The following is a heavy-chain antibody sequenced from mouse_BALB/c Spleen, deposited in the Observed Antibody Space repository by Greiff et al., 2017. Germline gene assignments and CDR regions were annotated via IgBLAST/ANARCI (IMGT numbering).Heavy chain of an antibody. CDR1: GFNIKDTY. D-gene: IGHD1-2*01. CDR2: IDPANGNT. Sequence: EVQLQQSGAELVKPGASVKLSCTASGFNIKDTYMHWVKQRPEQGLEWIGRIDPANGNTKYDPTVQGRATITADTSSNTAYLQLSSLTSEDTAVYYCARARLRGYIDVWGAGTTVTVSS. CDR3: ARARLRGYIDV. J-gene: IGHJ1*01. V-gene: IGHV14-3*02.